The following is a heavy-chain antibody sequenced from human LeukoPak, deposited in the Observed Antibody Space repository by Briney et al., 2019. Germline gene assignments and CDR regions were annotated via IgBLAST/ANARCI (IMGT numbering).Heavy chain of an antibody. J-gene: IGHJ5*02. V-gene: IGHV4-34*01. CDR2: INHSGST. CDR1: GGSFSGGYY. Sequence: PSETLSLTCAVYGGSFSGGYYWNWIRQPPGKGLEWIGEINHSGSTNYNPSLKTRVTISLDTSKIQFSLKLSSVTAADTAVYYCARGDSSGWYLQEYNWFDPWGQGTLVTVSS. CDR3: ARGDSSGWYLQEYNWFDP. D-gene: IGHD6-19*01.